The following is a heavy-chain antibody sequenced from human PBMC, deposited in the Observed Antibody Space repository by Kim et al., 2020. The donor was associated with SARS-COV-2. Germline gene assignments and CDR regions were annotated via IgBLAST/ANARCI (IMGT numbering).Heavy chain of an antibody. CDR2: IFYSGST. CDR1: GGSISSSSYH. CDR3: ARHQPTSIRSGWQGGYYGMDV. V-gene: IGHV4-39*01. D-gene: IGHD6-19*01. J-gene: IGHJ6*02. Sequence: ETLSLTCTVSGGSISSSSYHWGWIRQPPGKGLEWIGSIFYSGSTYDNPSLKSRVTISVDTSKNQFSLKLSSVTAADTAVYYCARHQPTSIRSGWQGGYYGMDVWGQGTTVTVSS.